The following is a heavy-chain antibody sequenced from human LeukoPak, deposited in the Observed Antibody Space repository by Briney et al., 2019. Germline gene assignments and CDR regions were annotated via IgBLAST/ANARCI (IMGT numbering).Heavy chain of an antibody. CDR2: ISAYDGGT. J-gene: IGHJ6*02. CDR1: GYSFTSYA. CDR3: ARDPLTSTWSPYYFTLDV. Sequence: GASVKVSCKASGYSFTSYAYNWVRQAPGQGPEWIGWISAYDGGTKYAQDLQGRVTMTTDTSTRTAYMELTRLTSDDTAVYYCARDPLTSTWSPYYFTLDVWGQGTTVSVSS. V-gene: IGHV1-18*01. D-gene: IGHD6-13*01.